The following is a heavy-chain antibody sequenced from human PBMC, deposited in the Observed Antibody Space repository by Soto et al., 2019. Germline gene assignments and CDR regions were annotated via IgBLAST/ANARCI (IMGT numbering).Heavy chain of an antibody. J-gene: IGHJ4*02. CDR2: ISGRGFTM. V-gene: IGHV3-48*02. Sequence: EVQLVESGGGLVQRGGSLRLSCAASGFNFSSYSMNWVRQAPGKGLEWVSYISGRGFTMYYADSVKGRFTISRDNAKNSLYLQMNTLRDEDAAVYFCARGGTALNMAGDYWGQGTLVTVSS. D-gene: IGHD6-19*01. CDR1: GFNFSSYS. CDR3: ARGGTALNMAGDY.